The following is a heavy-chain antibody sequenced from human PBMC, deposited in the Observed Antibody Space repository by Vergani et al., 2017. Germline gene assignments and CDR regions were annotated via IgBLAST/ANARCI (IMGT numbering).Heavy chain of an antibody. J-gene: IGHJ6*02. V-gene: IGHV4-39*01. Sequence: QLQLQESGPGLVKPSETLSLTCTVSGGSISISSYYWGWIRQPPGKGLEWIGSIYYSGSTYYNPSLKSRVTISVDTSKNQFSLKLSSVTAADTAVYYCARPRVEGDYYYGMDVWGQGTTVTVSS. CDR3: ARPRVEGDYYYGMDV. D-gene: IGHD3-10*01. CDR1: GGSISISSYY. CDR2: IYYSGST.